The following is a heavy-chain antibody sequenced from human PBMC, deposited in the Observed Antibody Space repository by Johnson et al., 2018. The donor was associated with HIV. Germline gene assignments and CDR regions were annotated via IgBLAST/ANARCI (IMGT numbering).Heavy chain of an antibody. CDR2: IKQDGSEK. V-gene: IGHV3-7*05. CDR1: GFTFSSYW. Sequence: VQLVESGGGLVQPGGSLRLSCAASGFTFSSYWMSWVRQAPGKGLEWVANIKQDGSEKYYVDSVQGRFTNSRDNAKNSLYRQMNSLRAEDTAVYYCARESDSSGYYSDAFDIWGQGTMVTVSS. J-gene: IGHJ3*02. D-gene: IGHD3-22*01. CDR3: ARESDSSGYYSDAFDI.